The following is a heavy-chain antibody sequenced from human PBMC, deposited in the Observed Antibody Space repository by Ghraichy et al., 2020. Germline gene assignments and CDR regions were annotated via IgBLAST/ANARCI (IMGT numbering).Heavy chain of an antibody. CDR1: GGSISSYY. Sequence: SETLSLTCTVSGGSISSYYWSWIRQPPGKGLEWIGYIYYSGSTNYNPSLKSRVTISVDTSKNQFSLKLSSVTAADTAVYYCAREYYYDRRTGGIFDYWGQGTLVTVSS. D-gene: IGHD3-22*01. V-gene: IGHV4-59*01. CDR3: AREYYYDRRTGGIFDY. CDR2: IYYSGST. J-gene: IGHJ4*02.